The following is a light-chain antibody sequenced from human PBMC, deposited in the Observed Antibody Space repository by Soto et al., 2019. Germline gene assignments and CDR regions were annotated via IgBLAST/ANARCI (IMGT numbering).Light chain of an antibody. CDR3: QQYNKWPPLT. V-gene: IGKV3D-15*01. J-gene: IGKJ4*01. Sequence: EIVMTQSPATLSVSPGDRVTLSCRASQNIDNNLAWYQQRPGQPPRLLIYGASTRANGIPARFSGSGSGTEFTLTISSLQSEDFAVYCCQQYNKWPPLTFGGGTKVDIK. CDR1: QNIDNN. CDR2: GAS.